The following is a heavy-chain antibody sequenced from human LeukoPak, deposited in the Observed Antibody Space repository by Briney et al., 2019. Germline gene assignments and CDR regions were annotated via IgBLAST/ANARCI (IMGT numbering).Heavy chain of an antibody. CDR1: GFTFSGYA. V-gene: IGHV3-23*01. D-gene: IGHD3-22*01. Sequence: GGSLRLSCAASGFTFSGYAMSWVRQAPGKGLEWVSTFSRSGSTTYYADSVKGRFTISRDNSKNTLSLQMNSLRAEDTAVYYCARRDNSGRLYFFDYWGQGTLVTVSS. CDR3: ARRDNSGRLYFFDY. CDR2: FSRSGSTT. J-gene: IGHJ4*02.